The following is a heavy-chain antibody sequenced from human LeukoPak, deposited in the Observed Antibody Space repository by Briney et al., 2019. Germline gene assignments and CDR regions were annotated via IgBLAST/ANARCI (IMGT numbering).Heavy chain of an antibody. CDR3: ARDRGGDGSPLDAFDI. V-gene: IGHV1-3*01. J-gene: IGHJ3*02. CDR2: INAGNGNT. CDR1: GYTFTSYA. D-gene: IGHD5-24*01. Sequence: GASVKVSCKASGYTFTSYAMHWVRQAPGQRLEWMGWINAGNGNTEYSQKFQGRVTITRDTSASTAYMELSSLRSEDTAVYYCARDRGGDGSPLDAFDIWGQGTMVTVSS.